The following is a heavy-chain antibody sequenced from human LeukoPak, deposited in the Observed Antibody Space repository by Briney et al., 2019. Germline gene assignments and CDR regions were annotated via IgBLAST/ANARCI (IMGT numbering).Heavy chain of an antibody. CDR1: GGSFIGYY. D-gene: IGHD2-15*01. V-gene: IGHV4-34*01. Sequence: PSETLPLTCAVYGGSFIGYYWSWIRQPPAKGLEWIGEINHSVSTNYNPSRKSQVTISVDKSKNQFSLKLSSVTAADTAVYYCARANAGVVVVAATSYYYYYMDVWGTGTTVTVSS. J-gene: IGHJ6*03. CDR3: ARANAGVVVVAATSYYYYYMDV. CDR2: INHSVST.